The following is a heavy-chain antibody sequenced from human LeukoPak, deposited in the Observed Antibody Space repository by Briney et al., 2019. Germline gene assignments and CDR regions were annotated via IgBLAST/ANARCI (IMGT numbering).Heavy chain of an antibody. CDR1: GGSISSYY. Sequence: SETLSLTCTVSGGSISSYYWTWIRQPPGKGLEWIGYIYHSGNTNYNPSLKSRVTISVDTSKNQFSLKVSSVTAADTAVYYCARHSSSSRGWFDPWGQGTLVTVSS. CDR2: IYHSGNT. V-gene: IGHV4-59*01. D-gene: IGHD6-6*01. J-gene: IGHJ5*02. CDR3: ARHSSSSRGWFDP.